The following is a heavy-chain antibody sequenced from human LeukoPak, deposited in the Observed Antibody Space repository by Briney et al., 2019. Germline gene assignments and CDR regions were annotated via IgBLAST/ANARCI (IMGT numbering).Heavy chain of an antibody. V-gene: IGHV4-61*02. CDR1: GGSISSSNFN. D-gene: IGHD2-2*01. J-gene: IGHJ4*02. CDR3: ARQGYAGKAEDY. Sequence: PSETLSLICNVSGGSISSSNFNWSWIRQTAGKGLEWIGRIHSSGTTEYNASLRSRVTISGDTSKNQFSLSLTSVTAADTAIYYCARQGYAGKAEDYWGQGILVTVSS. CDR2: IHSSGTT.